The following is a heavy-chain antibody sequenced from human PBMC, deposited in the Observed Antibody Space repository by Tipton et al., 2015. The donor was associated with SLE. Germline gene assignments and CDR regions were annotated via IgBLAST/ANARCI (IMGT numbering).Heavy chain of an antibody. CDR1: GFTFSSYS. Sequence: SLRLSCAASGFTFSSYSMNWVRQAPGKGLEWVGFIRSKAYGGTTEYAASVKGRFTISRDDSKSIAYLQMNSLKTEDTAVYYCTRGGQRPGIYGDYGAGFQHWGQGTLVTVSS. J-gene: IGHJ1*01. CDR2: IRSKAYGGTT. V-gene: IGHV3-49*04. CDR3: TRGGQRPGIYGDYGAGFQH. D-gene: IGHD4-17*01.